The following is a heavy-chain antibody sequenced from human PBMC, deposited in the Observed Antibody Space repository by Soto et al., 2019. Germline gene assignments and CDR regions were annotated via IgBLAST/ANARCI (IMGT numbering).Heavy chain of an antibody. Sequence: QVQLQQWGAGLLKPSETLSLTCAVYGGSFSGYYWSWIRQPPGKGLEWIGEINHSGSNNYNPYLKSRVTISVDTSKNQFSLKLSSVTAADTAVYYCARVSMYGWGYDYWGQGTLVTVSS. CDR2: INHSGSN. J-gene: IGHJ4*02. V-gene: IGHV4-34*01. D-gene: IGHD2-21*01. CDR1: GGSFSGYY. CDR3: ARVSMYGWGYDY.